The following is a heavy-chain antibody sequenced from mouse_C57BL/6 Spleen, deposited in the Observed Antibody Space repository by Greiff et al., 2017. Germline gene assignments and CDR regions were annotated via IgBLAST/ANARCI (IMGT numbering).Heavy chain of an antibody. CDR2: IDPSDSYT. J-gene: IGHJ2*01. V-gene: IGHV1-69*01. D-gene: IGHD3-2*02. CDR3: ARDQAFFDY. Sequence: QVQLQQPGAELVMPGASVKLSCKASGYTFTSYWMHWVKQRPGQGLEWIGEIDPSDSYTNYNQKFKGKSTLTVDKSSSTAYMQLSSLTSEDSAVYYCARDQAFFDYWGQGTTLTVSS. CDR1: GYTFTSYW.